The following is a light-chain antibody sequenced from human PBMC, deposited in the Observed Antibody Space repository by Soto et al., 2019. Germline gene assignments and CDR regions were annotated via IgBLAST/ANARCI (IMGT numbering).Light chain of an antibody. Sequence: EIMLTHSPASLSVSQGERATLSCRASQSVRSKVAWYQQKPGQAPSLVIYDTYIRATGIPARFSGSGSGTDFTLTISILEPEDFAVYYCQQYGSSPWTCGQGTKVDI. CDR3: QQYGSSPWT. CDR2: DTY. CDR1: QSVRSK. V-gene: IGKV3-20*01. J-gene: IGKJ1*01.